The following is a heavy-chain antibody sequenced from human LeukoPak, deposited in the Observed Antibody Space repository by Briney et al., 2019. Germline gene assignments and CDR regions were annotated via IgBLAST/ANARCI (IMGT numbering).Heavy chain of an antibody. CDR2: ISVSGDET. Sequence: GGSLRLSCAVSGFTFSTNAMSWVRQAPGEGLEWVSGISVSGDETYYTDSVKGRFTISRDNSKNTLYLRMNSLRAEDTAIYHCVKYAGWEHRFGPWGQGTQVTVSS. CDR3: VKYAGWEHRFGP. V-gene: IGHV3-23*01. CDR1: GFTFSTNA. J-gene: IGHJ5*02. D-gene: IGHD1-26*01.